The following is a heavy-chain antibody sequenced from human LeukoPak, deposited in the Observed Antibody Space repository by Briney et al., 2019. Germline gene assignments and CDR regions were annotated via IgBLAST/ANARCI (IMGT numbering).Heavy chain of an antibody. CDR2: IYNSGST. V-gene: IGHV4-30-4*07. D-gene: IGHD3-16*01. J-gene: IGHJ3*02. CDR1: GGSISSGGYS. CDR3: AREVHDYVWGSQHDAFDI. Sequence: SETLSLTCAVSGGSISSGGYSWNWIRQPTGKGLEWIGYIYNSGSTSYNPSLKSRVTMSVDTSKNQFSLRLSSVTAADTAVYYCAREVHDYVWGSQHDAFDIWGRGTMVTVSS.